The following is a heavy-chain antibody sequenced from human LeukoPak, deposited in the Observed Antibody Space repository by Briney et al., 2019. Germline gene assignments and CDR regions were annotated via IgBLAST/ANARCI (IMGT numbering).Heavy chain of an antibody. J-gene: IGHJ4*02. CDR3: AAAATLNRNIVDFGY. CDR1: GYTFTGYD. CDR2: INPNSGGT. D-gene: IGHD2-15*01. V-gene: IGHV1-2*06. Sequence: ASVKVSCTASGYTFTGYDIHWVRQAPGQGLEWMGRINPNSGGTNYAQKLQGRVTMTTDTSTSTAYMELRSLRSDDTAVYYCAAAATLNRNIVDFGYWGQGTLVTVSS.